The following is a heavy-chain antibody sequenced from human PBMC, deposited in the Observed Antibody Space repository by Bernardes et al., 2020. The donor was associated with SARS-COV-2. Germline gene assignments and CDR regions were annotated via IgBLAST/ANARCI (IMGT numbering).Heavy chain of an antibody. CDR3: ARDLFWWSAADY. D-gene: IGHD3-16*01. J-gene: IGHJ4*02. CDR2: VGTDGNT. V-gene: IGHV3-23*01. Sequence: GGSLRLSCAASGFSLSSHAMSWVRQAPGKGLEWVSGVGTDGNTHYTDSAGGRFSISRDTSKNILYLQMDSLGGEDTAVYFCARDLFWWSAADYWGKGTLVTVS. CDR1: GFSLSSHA.